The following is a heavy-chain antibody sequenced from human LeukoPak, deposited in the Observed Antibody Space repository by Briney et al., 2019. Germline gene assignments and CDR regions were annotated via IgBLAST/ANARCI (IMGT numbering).Heavy chain of an antibody. Sequence: SVKVSCKASGGTFSSYAISWVRQAPGQGLEWMGRIIPILGIANYAQKFQGRVTMTRNTSISTAYMELSSLRSEDTAVYYCARDGYSNYPTTFDYWGQGTLVTVSS. CDR2: IIPILGIA. D-gene: IGHD4-11*01. J-gene: IGHJ4*02. CDR3: ARDGYSNYPTTFDY. V-gene: IGHV1-69*04. CDR1: GGTFSSYA.